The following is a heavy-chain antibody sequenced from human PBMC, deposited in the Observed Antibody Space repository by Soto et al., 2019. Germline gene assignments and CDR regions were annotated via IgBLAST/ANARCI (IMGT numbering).Heavy chain of an antibody. CDR1: GFTFSSYG. D-gene: IGHD6-13*01. CDR2: IWYDGSNK. J-gene: IGHJ6*02. Sequence: PGGSLILSCAASGFTFSSYGMHWVRQAPGKGLEWVAVIWYDGSNKYYADSVKGRFTISRDNSKNTLYLQMNSLRAEDTAVYYCASFVRAAADQPAKYYYYYGMDVWRQGTTVPVSS. CDR3: ASFVRAAADQPAKYYYYYGMDV. V-gene: IGHV3-33*01.